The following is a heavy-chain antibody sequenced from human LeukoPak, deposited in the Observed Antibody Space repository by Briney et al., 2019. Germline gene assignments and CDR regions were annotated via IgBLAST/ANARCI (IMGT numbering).Heavy chain of an antibody. V-gene: IGHV3-7*01. CDR2: IKPDGSEK. CDR3: ARMSSYCDY. D-gene: IGHD2-2*01. J-gene: IGHJ4*02. Sequence: GGSLRLSCEASGFTFGSYAMYWVRQAPGKGLESVATIKPDGSEKYYVDSVKGRFTISRDNAKSSLYLQMNSLRADDTGVYFCARMSSYCDYWGQGTLVTVSS. CDR1: GFTFGSYA.